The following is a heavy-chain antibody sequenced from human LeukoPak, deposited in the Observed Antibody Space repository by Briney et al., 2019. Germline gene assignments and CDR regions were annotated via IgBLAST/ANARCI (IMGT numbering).Heavy chain of an antibody. Sequence: ASVKVSCRASGYTFTGYYMHWVRQAPGQGLEWMGWINPNSGGTNYAQKFQGRVTMTRDTSISTAYMELSRLRSDDTAVYYCAREGSRYCSSTSCYAVNWFDPWGQGTLVTVSS. CDR2: INPNSGGT. V-gene: IGHV1-2*02. J-gene: IGHJ5*02. D-gene: IGHD2-2*01. CDR3: AREGSRYCSSTSCYAVNWFDP. CDR1: GYTFTGYY.